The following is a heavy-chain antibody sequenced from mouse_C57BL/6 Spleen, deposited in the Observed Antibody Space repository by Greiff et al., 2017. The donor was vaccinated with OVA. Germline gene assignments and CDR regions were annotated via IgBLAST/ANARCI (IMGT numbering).Heavy chain of an antibody. J-gene: IGHJ2*01. D-gene: IGHD3-2*02. CDR1: GYTFTDYY. V-gene: IGHV1-76*01. Sequence: QVQLKQSGAELVRPGASVKLSCKASGYTFTDYYINWVKQRPGQGLEWIARIYPGSGNTYYNEKFKGKATLTAEKSSSTAYMQLSSLTSEDSAVYFCARQGTAQAAFDYWGQGTTLTVSS. CDR3: ARQGTAQAAFDY. CDR2: IYPGSGNT.